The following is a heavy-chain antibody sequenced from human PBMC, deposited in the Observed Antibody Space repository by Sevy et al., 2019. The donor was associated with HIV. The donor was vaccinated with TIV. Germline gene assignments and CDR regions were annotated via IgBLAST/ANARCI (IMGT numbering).Heavy chain of an antibody. CDR1: GFTFSSYG. J-gene: IGHJ3*02. D-gene: IGHD5-12*01. CDR3: AKDGGKRWLQLGAFDI. V-gene: IGHV3-30*18. Sequence: GGSLRLSCAASGFTFSSYGMHWVRQAPGKGLQWVAVISYDGSNKYYADSVKGRFTISRDNSKNTLYLQMNSLRAEDTAVYYCAKDGGKRWLQLGAFDIWGQWTMVTVS. CDR2: ISYDGSNK.